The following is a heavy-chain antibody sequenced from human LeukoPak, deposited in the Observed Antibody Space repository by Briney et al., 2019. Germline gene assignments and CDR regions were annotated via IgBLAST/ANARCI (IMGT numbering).Heavy chain of an antibody. CDR3: ARDTPPYYDFWSGYYNYYYYYMDV. J-gene: IGHJ6*03. V-gene: IGHV3-21*01. Sequence: PGGSLRLSCAASGFTFSSYGMNWVRQAPGKGLEWVSSISSSSSYIYYADSVKGRFTISRDNAKNSLYLQMNSLRAEDTAVYYCARDTPPYYDFWSGYYNYYYYYMDVWGKGTTVTVSS. D-gene: IGHD3-3*01. CDR2: ISSSSSYI. CDR1: GFTFSSYG.